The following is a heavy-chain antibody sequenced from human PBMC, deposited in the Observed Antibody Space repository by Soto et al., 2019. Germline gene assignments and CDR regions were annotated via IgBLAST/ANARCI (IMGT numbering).Heavy chain of an antibody. CDR3: ARELELWWDRPDAFDI. CDR1: GFTFSDYY. D-gene: IGHD2-21*01. V-gene: IGHV3-11*01. CDR2: ISSSGSTI. J-gene: IGHJ3*02. Sequence: QVQLVESGGGLVKPGGSLRLSCAASGFTFSDYYMSWIHQAPGKGLEWVSYISSSGSTIYYADSVKGRFTISRDNAKNSLYLQMNSLRAEDTAVYYCARELELWWDRPDAFDIWGQGTMVTVSS.